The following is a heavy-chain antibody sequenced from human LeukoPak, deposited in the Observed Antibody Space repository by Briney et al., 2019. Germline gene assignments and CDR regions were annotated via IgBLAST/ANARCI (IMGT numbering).Heavy chain of an antibody. CDR3: AKDLRPYSSSWFDY. Sequence: GGSLRLSCAASGFTFSSYTMNWVRQAPGKGLEWVSSISSSSSYIYYADSVKGRFTISRDNSKNTLYLQMNSLRAEDTAVYYCAKDLRPYSSSWFDYWGQGTLVTVSS. CDR1: GFTFSSYT. V-gene: IGHV3-21*01. D-gene: IGHD6-13*01. CDR2: ISSSSSYI. J-gene: IGHJ4*02.